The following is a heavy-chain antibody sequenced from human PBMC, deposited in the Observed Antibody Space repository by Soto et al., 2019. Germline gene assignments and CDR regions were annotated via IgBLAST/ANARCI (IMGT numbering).Heavy chain of an antibody. CDR3: ARDKAVCSSNTCYYGPFDY. Sequence: XVFLTLSSAACGFSFNNYKMNWVGQAPGKGLERVAYISSRSSTIFYADSVKGRFTISRDNAKNSLYLQMTSLRDEDTAMYYCARDKAVCSSNTCYYGPFDYWGQGTLVTVSS. J-gene: IGHJ4*02. D-gene: IGHD2-21*02. V-gene: IGHV3-48*02. CDR1: GFSFNNYK. CDR2: ISSRSSTI.